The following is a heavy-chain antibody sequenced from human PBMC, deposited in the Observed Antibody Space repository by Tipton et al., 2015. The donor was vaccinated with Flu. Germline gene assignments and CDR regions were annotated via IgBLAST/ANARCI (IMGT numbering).Heavy chain of an antibody. V-gene: IGHV3-23*01. CDR3: AKDRYGAYGGGFES. J-gene: IGHJ4*02. CDR2: ISGNGVTA. Sequence: CAASGFTLSTSGMAWVRQAPGKGLEWVSIISGNGVTAYYADSVKGRFTISRDNSMKTLYLQLKSLRADDTGIYYCAKDRYGAYGGGFESWGQGTQVTVSS. CDR1: GFTLSTSG. D-gene: IGHD4/OR15-4a*01.